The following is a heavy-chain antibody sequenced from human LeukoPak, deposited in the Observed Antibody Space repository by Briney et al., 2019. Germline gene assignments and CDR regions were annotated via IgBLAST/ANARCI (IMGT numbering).Heavy chain of an antibody. J-gene: IGHJ4*02. D-gene: IGHD1-26*01. V-gene: IGHV4-59*01. CDR1: GGSISRYY. CDR3: ARGDKSGNYGYYFDY. CDR2: IYDSGTA. Sequence: PSQTLSLTCTVSGGSISRYYWSWIRQFPGKGLQWIGYIYDSGTANYSPSLESRLTMSVDTSKNQFSLKVYSVTAADTAVYYCARGDKSGNYGYYFDYWGRGTLVTVSS.